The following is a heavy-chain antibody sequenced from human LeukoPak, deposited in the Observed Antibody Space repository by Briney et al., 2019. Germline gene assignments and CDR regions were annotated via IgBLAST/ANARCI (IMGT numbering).Heavy chain of an antibody. Sequence: GGSLRLSCAASGFSFSDYSMNWVPQAPGKGLGWVSVIYSGGNTYYADSVKGRFTISRDSSKNTLFLQMNSLRVGDTAVYYCVRNPPGYSYGDYWGQGTLVTVSS. CDR1: GFSFSDYS. J-gene: IGHJ4*02. CDR2: IYSGGNT. V-gene: IGHV3-53*01. CDR3: VRNPPGYSYGDY. D-gene: IGHD5-18*01.